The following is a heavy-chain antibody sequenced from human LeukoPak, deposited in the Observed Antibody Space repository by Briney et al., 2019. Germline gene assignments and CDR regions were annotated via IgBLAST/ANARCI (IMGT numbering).Heavy chain of an antibody. J-gene: IGHJ5*02. CDR3: ARGGNYCSGGSCYRVMFPGVSNWFDP. V-gene: IGHV3-23*01. D-gene: IGHD2-15*01. Sequence: QPGGSLRLSCAASGFTFSSYAMSWVRQAPGKGLEWDSAISGSGGSTYYADSVKGRFTISRDNSKNTLYLQMNSLRAEDTAVYYCARGGNYCSGGSCYRVMFPGVSNWFDPWGQGTLVTVSS. CDR1: GFTFSSYA. CDR2: ISGSGGST.